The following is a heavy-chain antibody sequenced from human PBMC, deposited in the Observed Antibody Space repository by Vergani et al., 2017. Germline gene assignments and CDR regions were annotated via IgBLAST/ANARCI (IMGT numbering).Heavy chain of an antibody. V-gene: IGHV4-59*12. D-gene: IGHD2-15*01. CDR2: IYYSGST. CDR1: GGSISSYY. J-gene: IGHJ4*02. CDR3: ARDGIVVGGFLDY. Sequence: QVQLQESGPGLVKPSETLSLTCTVSGGSISSYYWSWIRQPPGKGLEWIGYIYYSGSTNYNPSLKSRVTISVDTSKNQFSLKLSSVTAADTAVYYCARDGIVVGGFLDYWGQGTLVTVSS.